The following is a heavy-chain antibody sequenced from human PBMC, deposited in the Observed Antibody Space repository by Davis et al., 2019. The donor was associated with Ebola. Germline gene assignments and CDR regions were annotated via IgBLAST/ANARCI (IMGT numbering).Heavy chain of an antibody. CDR2: IIPILGIA. Sequence: SVKVSCKASGYTFTSYAISWVRQAPGQGLEWMGRIIPILGIANYAQKFQGRVTITADKSTSTAYMELSSLRSEDTAVYYCAVSGSRASALDYWGQGTLVTVSS. CDR3: AVSGSRASALDY. CDR1: GYTFTSYA. D-gene: IGHD1-26*01. J-gene: IGHJ4*02. V-gene: IGHV1-69*04.